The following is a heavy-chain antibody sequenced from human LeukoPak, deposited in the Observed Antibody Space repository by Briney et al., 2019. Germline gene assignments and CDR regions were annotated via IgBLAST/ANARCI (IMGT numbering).Heavy chain of an antibody. J-gene: IGHJ4*02. CDR1: GFTFSSNW. V-gene: IGHV3-7*01. D-gene: IGHD2-15*01. Sequence: PGGSLRLSCAASGFTFSSNWMSWVRQAPGKGLEWVANIRQDGSDKYYMDSVKGRFTISRDNAKNSLSLQMNSLRVEETAVYYCARDRDCGDGGCYPHFDYWGQGVRVTVSS. CDR3: ARDRDCGDGGCYPHFDY. CDR2: IRQDGSDK.